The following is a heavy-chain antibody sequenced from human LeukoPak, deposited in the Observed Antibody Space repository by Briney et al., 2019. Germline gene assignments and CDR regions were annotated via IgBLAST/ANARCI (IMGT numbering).Heavy chain of an antibody. CDR1: GYTFTSYY. Sequence: ASVKVSCKASGYTFTSYYMHWVRQAPGQGLEWMGIINPSGGSTSYAQKFQGRVTMTRDTSTSTVYMELSSLRSEDTAVYYCARDSEHYDFWSGYYFPSGYWGQGTMVTVSS. CDR2: INPSGGST. V-gene: IGHV1-46*01. CDR3: ARDSEHYDFWSGYYFPSGY. D-gene: IGHD3-3*01. J-gene: IGHJ3*01.